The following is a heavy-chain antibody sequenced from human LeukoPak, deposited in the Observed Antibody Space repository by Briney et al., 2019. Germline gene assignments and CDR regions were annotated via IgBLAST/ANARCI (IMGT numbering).Heavy chain of an antibody. CDR1: GGSISSSCYY. D-gene: IGHD1-7*01. V-gene: IGHV4-39*01. Sequence: SETLSLTCTVSGGSISSSCYYWGWIRQPPGKGLEWIGSIYYSGSTYYNPSLKSRVTISVDTSKNQFSLKLSSVTAADTAVYYCARGGITGTTIDYWGQGTLVTVSS. CDR2: IYYSGST. CDR3: ARGGITGTTIDY. J-gene: IGHJ4*02.